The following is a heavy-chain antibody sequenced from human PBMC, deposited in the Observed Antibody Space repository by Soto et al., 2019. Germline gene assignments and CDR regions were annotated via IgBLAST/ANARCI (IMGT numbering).Heavy chain of an antibody. CDR3: ARVEGSSYFFRHDC. CDR2: IYSSGSS. D-gene: IGHD6-13*01. V-gene: IGHV4-31*03. CDR1: GGSISSGSYH. J-gene: IGHJ4*02. Sequence: SGTLSLTCTVSGGSISSGSYHWSWIRQHPWKDLELIVNIYSSGSSYYNPSLNSRATITIDSSKVQFPLRLGAVTAADSTVYYCARVEGSSYFFRHDCWGRGTLVTVSS.